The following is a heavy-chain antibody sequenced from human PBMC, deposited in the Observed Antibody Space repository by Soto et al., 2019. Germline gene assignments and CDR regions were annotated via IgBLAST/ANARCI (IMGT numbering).Heavy chain of an antibody. D-gene: IGHD4-17*01. CDR2: IYYSGST. Sequence: SETLSLTCTVSGGSISSSSYFWGWIRQPPGKGLEWIGSIYYSGSTNHNPSLKSRVTISVDTSKNQFSLKLTSVTAADTAVYYCAGTTVTTFEYWGQGNLVTVSS. V-gene: IGHV4-39*07. J-gene: IGHJ4*02. CDR3: AGTTVTTFEY. CDR1: GGSISSSSYF.